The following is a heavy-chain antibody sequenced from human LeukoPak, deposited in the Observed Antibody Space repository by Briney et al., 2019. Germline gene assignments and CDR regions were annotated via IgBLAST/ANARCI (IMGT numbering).Heavy chain of an antibody. CDR2: INSDGSST. J-gene: IGHJ6*02. CDR3: ARGGFDVPGMDV. D-gene: IGHD3-10*02. CDR1: GFTFSSYW. Sequence: GGSLRLSCAASGFTFSSYWMHWVRHAPGKGLVWVSRINSDGSSTSYADSVKGRFTISRDNAKNTLYLQMNSLRAEDTAVYYCARGGFDVPGMDVWGQGTTVTVSS. V-gene: IGHV3-74*01.